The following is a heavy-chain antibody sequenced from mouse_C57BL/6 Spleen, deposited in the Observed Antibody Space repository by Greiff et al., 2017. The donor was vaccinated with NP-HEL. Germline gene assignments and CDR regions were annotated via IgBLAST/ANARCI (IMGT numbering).Heavy chain of an antibody. Sequence: EVKLEESGGGLVKPGGSLKLSCAASGFTFSDYGMHWVRQAPEKGLEWVAYISSGSSTIYYADTVKGRFTISRDNAKNTLFLQMTSLRSEDTAMYYCARPPNYYGSSLAYWGQGTLVTVSA. D-gene: IGHD1-1*01. CDR3: ARPPNYYGSSLAY. J-gene: IGHJ3*01. CDR1: GFTFSDYG. V-gene: IGHV5-17*01. CDR2: ISSGSSTI.